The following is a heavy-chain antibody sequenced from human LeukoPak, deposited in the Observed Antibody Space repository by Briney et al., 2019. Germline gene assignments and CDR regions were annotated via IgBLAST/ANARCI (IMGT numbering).Heavy chain of an antibody. CDR2: INHSGST. Sequence: SETLSLTRAVYGGSFSGYYWSWIRQPPGKGLEWIGEINHSGSTNYNPSLKSRVTISVDTSKNQFSLKLSSVTAADTAVYYCATAPAAADSSWGQGTLVAVSS. J-gene: IGHJ5*02. CDR3: ATAPAAADSS. V-gene: IGHV4-34*01. D-gene: IGHD6-13*01. CDR1: GGSFSGYY.